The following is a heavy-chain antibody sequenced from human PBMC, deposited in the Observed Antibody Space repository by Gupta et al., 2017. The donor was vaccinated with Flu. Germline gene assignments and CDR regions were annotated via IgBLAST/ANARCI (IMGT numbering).Heavy chain of an antibody. D-gene: IGHD2-8*01. J-gene: IGHJ6*03. Sequence: YYWGWIRQPPGKGLEWIGGVYHTGTTYYNPSLKSRVTMSLDSSRNHVSLNLRSVTAADTAVYYCARSNAASRFYYYYYLDVWGKGTTVTVFS. CDR2: VYHTGTT. V-gene: IGHV4-39*02. CDR1: YY. CDR3: ARSNAASRFYYYYYLDV.